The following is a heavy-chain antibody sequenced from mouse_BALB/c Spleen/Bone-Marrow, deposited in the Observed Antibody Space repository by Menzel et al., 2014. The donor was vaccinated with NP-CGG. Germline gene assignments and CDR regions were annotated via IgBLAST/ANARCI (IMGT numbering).Heavy chain of an antibody. CDR1: GYTFTSYD. Sequence: VKLMESGAELVKPGASVKLSCKASGYTFTSYDINWVRQGPEQGLEWIGWIFPGDGSTKYNEKFKGKATLTTDKSSSTAYMQLSRLISEDSAVYFCARRVYYDYDGGAWFAYWGQGTLVTVSA. D-gene: IGHD2-4*01. CDR2: IFPGDGST. CDR3: ARRVYYDYDGGAWFAY. J-gene: IGHJ3*01. V-gene: IGHV1-85*01.